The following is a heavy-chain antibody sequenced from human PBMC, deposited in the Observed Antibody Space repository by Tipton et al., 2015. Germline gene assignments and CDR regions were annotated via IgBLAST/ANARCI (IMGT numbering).Heavy chain of an antibody. CDR2: IWSDGINK. Sequence: SLRLSCAASGFTFSSYGMHWVRQAPGKGLEWVAVIWSDGINKYYADSVKGRFTISRDISKNTLYLQMNSLKAEDTAVYYCARGKPLGPGWFDPWGQGTLVTVSS. V-gene: IGHV3-33*01. CDR1: GFTFSSYG. CDR3: ARGKPLGPGWFDP. D-gene: IGHD1-14*01. J-gene: IGHJ5*02.